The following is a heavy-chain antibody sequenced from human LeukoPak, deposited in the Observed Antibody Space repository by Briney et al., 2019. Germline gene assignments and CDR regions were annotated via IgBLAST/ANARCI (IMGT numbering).Heavy chain of an antibody. V-gene: IGHV3-7*01. J-gene: IGHJ3*02. D-gene: IGHD1-26*01. CDR1: GFTFSSYW. CDR3: ARDPVGARLDAFDT. Sequence: PGGSLRLFCAASGFTFSSYWMNWVRQAPGKGLEWVANIKQDGSEKYYVDSVKGRFTISRDNAKNSLYLQMNSLRAEDTAMYYCARDPVGARLDAFDTWGQGTMVTVSS. CDR2: IKQDGSEK.